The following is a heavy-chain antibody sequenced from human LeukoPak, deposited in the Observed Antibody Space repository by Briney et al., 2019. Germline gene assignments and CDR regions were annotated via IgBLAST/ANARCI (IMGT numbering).Heavy chain of an antibody. CDR1: GFTFRNYD. V-gene: IGHV3-30*18. J-gene: IGHJ4*02. CDR2: ISYDESDK. D-gene: IGHD3-22*01. CDR3: AKDFRRADYYDSSGYYRMIDY. Sequence: PGGSLRLSCAVSGFTFRNYDMHWVRQAPGKGLEWVAVISYDESDKYYGDSVKGRFTISRDNSKNTLFLQMNSLRAEDTAVYFCAKDFRRADYYDSSGYYRMIDYWGQGTLVTVSS.